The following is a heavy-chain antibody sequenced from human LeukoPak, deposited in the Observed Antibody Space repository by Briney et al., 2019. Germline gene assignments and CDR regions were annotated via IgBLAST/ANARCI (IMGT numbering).Heavy chain of an antibody. Sequence: SVKVSCKASGGTLSSYAISWVRQAPGQGLEWMGGIIPIFGTANYAQKFQGRVTITTDESTSTAYMELSSLRSEDTAVYYCAIGLVFGGVIVRPKPHWGQGTLVTVSS. V-gene: IGHV1-69*05. J-gene: IGHJ4*02. CDR1: GGTLSSYA. CDR3: AIGLVFGGVIVRPKPH. CDR2: IIPIFGTA. D-gene: IGHD3-16*02.